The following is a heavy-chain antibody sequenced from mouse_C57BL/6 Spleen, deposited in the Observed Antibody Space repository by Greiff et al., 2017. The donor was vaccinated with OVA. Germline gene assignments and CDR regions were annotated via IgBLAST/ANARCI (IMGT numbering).Heavy chain of an antibody. V-gene: IGHV1-74*01. CDR2: IHPSDSDP. D-gene: IGHD1-1*01. CDR3: AMGYYYGSSFLDY. Sequence: QVQLQQPGAELVKPGASVKVSCKASGYTFTSYWMHWVKQRPGQGLEWIGRIHPSDSDPNSNQKFKGKATLTVDKSSSTAYMQLSSLASEDSAVYYCAMGYYYGSSFLDYWGQGTTLTVSS. J-gene: IGHJ2*01. CDR1: GYTFTSYW.